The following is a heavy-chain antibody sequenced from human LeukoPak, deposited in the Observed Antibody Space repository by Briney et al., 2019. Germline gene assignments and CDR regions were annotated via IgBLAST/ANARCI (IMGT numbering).Heavy chain of an antibody. CDR3: ARDSSSGLPTTVDY. CDR2: INPNSGGT. Sequence: GASVKVSCKASGYTFTGYYMHWVRQAPGQGLEWMGWINPNSGGTNYAQKFQGRVTMTRDTSISTAYMELSRLRSDDTAVYYCARDSSSGLPTTVDYWGQGTLVTVSS. CDR1: GYTFTGYY. D-gene: IGHD6-19*01. V-gene: IGHV1-2*02. J-gene: IGHJ4*02.